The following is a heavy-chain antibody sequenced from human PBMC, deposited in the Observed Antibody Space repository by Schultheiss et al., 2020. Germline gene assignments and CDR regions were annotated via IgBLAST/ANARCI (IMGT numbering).Heavy chain of an antibody. CDR3: ARIADYYNSGSQTSYYYYYGMDV. J-gene: IGHJ6*02. V-gene: IGHV4-61*01. D-gene: IGHD3-10*01. CDR2: IYYNGTT. Sequence: SQTLSLTCTVSGGSVSGDNFYWSWIRQPPGKGLESIGYIYYNGTTNYHPSLKSRVTLSIDTSKNQFSLKLRSLTAADTAVYYCARIADYYNSGSQTSYYYYYGMDVWGQGTTVTVSS. CDR1: GGSVSGDNFY.